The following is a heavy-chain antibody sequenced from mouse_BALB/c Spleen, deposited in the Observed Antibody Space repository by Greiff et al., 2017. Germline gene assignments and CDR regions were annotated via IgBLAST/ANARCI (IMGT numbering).Heavy chain of an antibody. Sequence: VQLQQSGAELVRSGASVKLSRTASGFNIKDYYMHWVKQRPEQGLEWIGWIDPENGDTEYAPKFQGKATMTADTSSNTAYLQLSSLTSEDTAVYYCNAWGDYDERGFDYWGQGTTLTVSS. CDR1: GFNIKDYY. V-gene: IGHV14-4*02. J-gene: IGHJ2*01. CDR2: IDPENGDT. D-gene: IGHD2-4*01. CDR3: NAWGDYDERGFDY.